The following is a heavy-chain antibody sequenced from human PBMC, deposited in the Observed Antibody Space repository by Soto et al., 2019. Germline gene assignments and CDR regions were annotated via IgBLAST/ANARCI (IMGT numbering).Heavy chain of an antibody. D-gene: IGHD2-15*01. CDR2: ISSSSSYI. CDR3: ARDLSSYATATFDY. CDR1: GFTFSSYS. J-gene: IGHJ4*02. V-gene: IGHV3-21*01. Sequence: EVQLVESGGGLVKPGGSLRLSCAASGFTFSSYSMNWVRQAPGKGLEWVSSISSSSSYIYYADSVKGRFTISRDNAKNSLSLQMNSLRAEDTAVYYCARDLSSYATATFDYWGQGTLVTVSS.